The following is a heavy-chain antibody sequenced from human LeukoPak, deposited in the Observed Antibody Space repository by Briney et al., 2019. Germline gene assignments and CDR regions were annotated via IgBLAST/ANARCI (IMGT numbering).Heavy chain of an antibody. D-gene: IGHD3-10*01. CDR3: ARDYELLWFGEMNWFDP. V-gene: IGHV1-2*02. Sequence: ASVKVSCKASGYTFTGYYMHWVRQAPGQGLEWMGWINPNSGGTNYAQKFQGRVTMTRDTSISTAYMELSRLRSDDTAVYYCARDYELLWFGEMNWFDPWGQGTLVTVSS. CDR1: GYTFTGYY. J-gene: IGHJ5*02. CDR2: INPNSGGT.